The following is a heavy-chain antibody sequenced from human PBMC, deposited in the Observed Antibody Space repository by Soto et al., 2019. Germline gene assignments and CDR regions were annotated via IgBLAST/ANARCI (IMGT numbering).Heavy chain of an antibody. D-gene: IGHD2-15*01. CDR2: INHSGST. Sequence: QVQLQQWGAGLLKPSETLSLTCAVYGGSFSGYYWSWIRQPPGKGLEWIGEINHSGSTNYNPSLKGRITISVDWSKSQVPLRRSSVTAADTAVYCGARRCSGDTCYGYSDLWGRGTLVTVSS. V-gene: IGHV4-34*01. CDR3: ARRCSGDTCYGYSDL. J-gene: IGHJ2*01. CDR1: GGSFSGYY.